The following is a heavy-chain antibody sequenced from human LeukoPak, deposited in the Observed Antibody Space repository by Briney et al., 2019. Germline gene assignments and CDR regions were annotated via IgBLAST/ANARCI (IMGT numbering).Heavy chain of an antibody. D-gene: IGHD3-10*01. CDR1: GFTFSSYG. CDR3: ANEVQPYDSGTYYVDY. CDR2: IRHDGSNE. V-gene: IGHV3-30*02. Sequence: GGSLRVSCVGPGFTFSSYGMQGVRQAAGKGLGWVAFIRHDGSNEYYADSVKGRFTVSRNNSKNNVFLQMNSLRVEEMAVYYCANEVQPYDSGTYYVDYWGRGTLVTVSS. J-gene: IGHJ4*02.